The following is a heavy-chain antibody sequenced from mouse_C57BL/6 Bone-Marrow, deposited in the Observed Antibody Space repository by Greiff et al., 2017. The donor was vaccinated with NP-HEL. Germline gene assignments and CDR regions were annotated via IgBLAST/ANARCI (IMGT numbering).Heavy chain of an antibody. V-gene: IGHV1-52*01. Sequence: QVQLQQPGAELVRPGSSVKLSCKASGYTFTSYWMHWVKQRPIQGLEWIGNIDPSDSETHYNQKFKDKATLTVDKSSSTAYMQLSSLTSEDSAVYYCARCDGYPYYAMDYWGQGTSVTVSS. CDR1: GYTFTSYW. CDR3: ARCDGYPYYAMDY. J-gene: IGHJ4*01. D-gene: IGHD2-3*01. CDR2: IDPSDSET.